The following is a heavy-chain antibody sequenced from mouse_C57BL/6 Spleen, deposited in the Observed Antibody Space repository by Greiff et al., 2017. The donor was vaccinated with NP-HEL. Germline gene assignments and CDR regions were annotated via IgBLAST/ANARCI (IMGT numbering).Heavy chain of an antibody. V-gene: IGHV1-72*01. CDR2: IDPNSGGT. J-gene: IGHJ2*01. CDR1: GYTFTSYW. D-gene: IGHD1-1*01. Sequence: KQSCKASGYTFTSYWMHWVKQRPGRGLEWIGRIDPNSGGTKYNEKFKSKATLTVDKPSSTAYMQLSSLTSEDSAVYYCAREITTVVYFDYWGQGTTLTVSS. CDR3: AREITTVVYFDY.